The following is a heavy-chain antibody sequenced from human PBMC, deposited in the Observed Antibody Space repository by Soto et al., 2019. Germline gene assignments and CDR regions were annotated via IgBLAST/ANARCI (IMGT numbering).Heavy chain of an antibody. D-gene: IGHD5-12*01. CDR1: GYTFTGYY. V-gene: IGHV1-2*04. J-gene: IGHJ4*02. Sequence: QVQLVQSGAEVKKPGASVKVSCKASGYTFTGYYMHWVRQAPGQGLEWMGWINPNSGGTNYAQNFQGWVTRTRDTSISTADMELRRLRSDDKAVYYCARGRGSWLVYYFDYWGQGTLVTVSS. CDR2: INPNSGGT. CDR3: ARGRGSWLVYYFDY.